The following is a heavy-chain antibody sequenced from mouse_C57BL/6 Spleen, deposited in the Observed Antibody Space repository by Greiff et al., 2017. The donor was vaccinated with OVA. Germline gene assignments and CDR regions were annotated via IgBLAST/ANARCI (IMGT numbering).Heavy chain of an antibody. CDR3: ARHEEAYYGNYGGYWYFDV. V-gene: IGHV1-62-2*01. CDR1: GYTFTEYT. D-gene: IGHD2-1*01. CDR2: FYPGSGSI. J-gene: IGHJ1*03. Sequence: VQLQQSGAELVKPGASVKLSCKASGYTFTEYTIHWVKQRSGQGLEWIGWFYPGSGSIKYNEKFKDKATLTADKSSSTVYMELSRLTSEDSAVYFCARHEEAYYGNYGGYWYFDVWGTGTTVTVSS.